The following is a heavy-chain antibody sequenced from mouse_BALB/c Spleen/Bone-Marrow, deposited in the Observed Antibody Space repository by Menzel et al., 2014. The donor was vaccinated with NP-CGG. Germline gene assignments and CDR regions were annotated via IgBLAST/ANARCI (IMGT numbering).Heavy chain of an antibody. Sequence: EVQLQQSGPDLVKPSQSLSLTCTVTGYSITSGYCWHWIRQFPGNKLQWMGYIHYSGYTDYNPSLKSRISITRDTSKNQFFLQLNSVTTEDTGTYYCTRETTVVADFDYWGQGTTLAVSS. CDR2: IHYSGYT. D-gene: IGHD1-1*01. CDR1: GYSITSGYC. J-gene: IGHJ2*01. CDR3: TRETTVVADFDY. V-gene: IGHV3-1*02.